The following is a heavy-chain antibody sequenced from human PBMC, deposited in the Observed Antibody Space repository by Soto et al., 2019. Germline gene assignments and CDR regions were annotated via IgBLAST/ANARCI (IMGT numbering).Heavy chain of an antibody. CDR3: ARVPRRHVDIVATVL. D-gene: IGHD5-12*01. V-gene: IGHV4-61*01. CDR1: CGSVSSGSYY. J-gene: IGHJ4*02. Sequence: SETLSLTCTVSCGSVSSGSYYWSWIRQPPGKGLEWIGYIYYSGSTNYNPSLKSRVTISVDTSKNQFSLKLSSVTAADTAVYYCARVPRRHVDIVATVLWGQGTLVTVSS. CDR2: IYYSGST.